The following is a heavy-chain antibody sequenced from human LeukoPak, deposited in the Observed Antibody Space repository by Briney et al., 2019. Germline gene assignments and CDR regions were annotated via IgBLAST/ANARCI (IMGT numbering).Heavy chain of an antibody. CDR1: GYTFTSYD. V-gene: IGHV1-8*01. CDR3: ARDSSVAGTSPGY. J-gene: IGHJ4*02. D-gene: IGHD6-19*01. CDR2: MNPNSGNT. Sequence: ASVKLSCKASGYTFTSYDINWVRQATGQGLEWMGWMNPNSGNTGYAQKFQGRVTMTRNTSISTAYMELSSLRSEDTAVYYCARDSSVAGTSPGYWGQGTLVTVSS.